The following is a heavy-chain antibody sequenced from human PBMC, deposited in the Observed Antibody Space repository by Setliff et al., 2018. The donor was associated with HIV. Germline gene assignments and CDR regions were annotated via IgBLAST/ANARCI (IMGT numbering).Heavy chain of an antibody. J-gene: IGHJ4*02. CDR1: GYSFTGHY. CDR3: ARDVILAAGGSYFNRFGY. D-gene: IGHD1-26*01. CDR2: IDPNSGGT. Sequence: ASVKVSCKASGYSFTGHYIHWVRQAPGQGLEWLGRIDPNSGGTKYAQKFQGRVTMTRDTSITTAYMELSRLRSDDTAVYYCARDVILAAGGSYFNRFGYWGQGTLVTVPQ. V-gene: IGHV1-2*06.